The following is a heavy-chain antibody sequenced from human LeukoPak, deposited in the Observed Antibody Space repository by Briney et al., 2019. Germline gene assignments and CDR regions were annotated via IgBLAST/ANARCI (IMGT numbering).Heavy chain of an antibody. D-gene: IGHD2-21*02. CDR3: ARGTERAYCGGDCYNFDY. Sequence: PSETLSLTCTVSGGSISSYYWSWIRQPPGKGLEWIGYIYTSGSTNYNPSLKSRVTISVDTSKNQFSLKLSSVTAADTAVYYCARGTERAYCGGDCYNFDYWGQGTLVTVSS. V-gene: IGHV4-4*09. J-gene: IGHJ4*02. CDR1: GGSISSYY. CDR2: IYTSGST.